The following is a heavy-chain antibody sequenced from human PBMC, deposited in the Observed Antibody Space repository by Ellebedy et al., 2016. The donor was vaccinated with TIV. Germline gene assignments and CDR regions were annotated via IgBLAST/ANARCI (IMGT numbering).Heavy chain of an antibody. Sequence: GGSLRLSCAASELTVTSNFMSWVRQAPGKGLAWVSTIAIDSTTYYADSVKGRFTISRDNSKNTLYLQMNSLRAEDTAIYYCAKNMRTVTTTIDYWGQGTLVTVSS. V-gene: IGHV3-66*01. CDR3: AKNMRTVTTTIDY. J-gene: IGHJ4*02. D-gene: IGHD4-17*01. CDR1: ELTVTSNF. CDR2: IAIDSTT.